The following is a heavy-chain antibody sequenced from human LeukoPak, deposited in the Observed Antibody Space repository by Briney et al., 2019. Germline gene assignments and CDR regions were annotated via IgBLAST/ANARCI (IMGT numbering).Heavy chain of an antibody. D-gene: IGHD6-6*01. Sequence: ASVKVSCKASGYTFTSYAMNWVRQAPGQGLEWMGWINAGNGNTKYSQKFQGRVTITRDTSASTAYMELSSLRSEDTAVYYCARDQNPYSSSPYYYYGMDVWGQGTTVTVSS. CDR3: ARDQNPYSSSPYYYYGMDV. J-gene: IGHJ6*02. CDR2: INAGNGNT. CDR1: GYTFTSYA. V-gene: IGHV1-3*01.